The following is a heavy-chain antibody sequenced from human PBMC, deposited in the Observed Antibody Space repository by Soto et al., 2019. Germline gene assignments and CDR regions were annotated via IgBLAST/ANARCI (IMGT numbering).Heavy chain of an antibody. CDR3: ARGNPFNYAGFDV. V-gene: IGHV1-8*01. J-gene: IGHJ6*02. D-gene: IGHD3-16*01. CDR2: MNAKSGDT. Sequence: GASVKVSCKASGCTFSEFDINWLRQAAGQGPEWMGWMNAKSGDTFSAQRLQGKFNMTWDTSLSTAYMEVGSLTSDDAAIYYCARGNPFNYAGFDVWGQGTTVTVSS. CDR1: GCTFSEFD.